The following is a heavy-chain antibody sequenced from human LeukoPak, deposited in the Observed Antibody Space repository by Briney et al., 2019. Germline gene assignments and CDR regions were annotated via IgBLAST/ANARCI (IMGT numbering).Heavy chain of an antibody. D-gene: IGHD3-22*01. CDR1: GYTFTGYY. CDR2: INPNSGGT. J-gene: IGHJ4*02. CDR3: AREKETYYYDSSSYYFDY. V-gene: IGHV1-2*04. Sequence: ASVKVSCKASGYTFTGYYMHWVRQAPGQGLEWMGWINPNSGGTNYAQKFQGWVTMTRDTSISTAYMELSRLRSDDTAVYYCAREKETYYYDSSSYYFDYWGQGTLVTVSS.